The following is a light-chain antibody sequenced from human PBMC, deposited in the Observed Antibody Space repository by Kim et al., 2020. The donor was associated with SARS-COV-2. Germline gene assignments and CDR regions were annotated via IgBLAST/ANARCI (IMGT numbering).Light chain of an antibody. V-gene: IGLV2-11*03. Sequence: QSVTISCTGTSSDVGGYNYVSWYHQHPGKAPKLMIYDVSKRPSGVPDRFSGSKSGNTASLTISGLQAEDEADYYCCSYAGSYTLVVFGGGTKLTVL. J-gene: IGLJ2*01. CDR1: SSDVGGYNY. CDR3: CSYAGSYTLVV. CDR2: DVS.